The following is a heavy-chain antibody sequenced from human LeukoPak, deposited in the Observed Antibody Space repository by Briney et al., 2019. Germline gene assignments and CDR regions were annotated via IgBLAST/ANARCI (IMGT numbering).Heavy chain of an antibody. V-gene: IGHV3-23*01. CDR1: GFIFSNYA. D-gene: IGHD4-17*01. J-gene: IGHJ4*02. CDR3: TRDSSYGDYSTAFDY. CDR2: SGSTT. Sequence: GGSLRLSCAASGFIFSNYAMTWVRQAPGKGLEWVSSSGSTTDYSDSVKGRFTISRDNSKNTLYLQMNSLRADDTAVYYCTRDSSYGDYSTAFDYWGQEALVTVSS.